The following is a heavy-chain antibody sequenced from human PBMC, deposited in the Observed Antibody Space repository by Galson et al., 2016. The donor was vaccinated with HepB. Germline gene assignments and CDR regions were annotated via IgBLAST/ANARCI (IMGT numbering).Heavy chain of an antibody. CDR1: GGTFTSYA. V-gene: IGHV1-69*13. D-gene: IGHD5-24*01. J-gene: IGHJ6*02. CDR2: IIPIFGTS. CDR3: ARVRDGYNHYYYYGMDV. Sequence: SVKVSCKASGGTFTSYAISRVRQAPGQGLEWMGGIIPIFGTSNYAQKFQGRVTITADESTSTAYMELSSLRPEDTAVYYCARVRDGYNHYYYYGMDVWGQGTTVTVSS.